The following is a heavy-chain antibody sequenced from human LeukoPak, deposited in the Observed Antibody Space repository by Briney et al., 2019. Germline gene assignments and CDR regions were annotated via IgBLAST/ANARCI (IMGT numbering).Heavy chain of an antibody. CDR1: GFTFSSYA. Sequence: PGGSLRLSCAASGFTFSSYAMSWVRQAPGKGLEWVSAISGSGGSTYYADSVKGRFTISRDNSKNALYQQMSSLRADDTAVYYCAKVLPPRGGRSGWYETNDYWGQGTLVTVSS. J-gene: IGHJ4*02. V-gene: IGHV3-23*01. CDR3: AKVLPPRGGRSGWYETNDY. CDR2: ISGSGGST. D-gene: IGHD6-19*01.